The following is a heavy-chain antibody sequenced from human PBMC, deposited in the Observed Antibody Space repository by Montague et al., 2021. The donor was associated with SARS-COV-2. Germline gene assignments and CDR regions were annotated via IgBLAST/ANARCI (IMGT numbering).Heavy chain of an antibody. V-gene: IGHV3-30-3*01. CDR3: ARDRRYYDSSVYPGVAYNWFDP. CDR2: ISYDGSNK. D-gene: IGHD3-22*01. Sequence: SLRLSCAASGFTFSSYAMHWVRRAPGKGLEWVAVISYDGSNKYYADSVKGRFTISRGNSKNTLYLQMNSLRAEDTAVYYCARDRRYYDSSVYPGVAYNWFDPWGQGTLVTVSS. J-gene: IGHJ5*02. CDR1: GFTFSSYA.